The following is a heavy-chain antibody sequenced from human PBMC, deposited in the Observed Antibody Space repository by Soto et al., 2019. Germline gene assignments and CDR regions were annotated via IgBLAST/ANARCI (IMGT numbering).Heavy chain of an antibody. D-gene: IGHD1-7*01. CDR2: ITSDGSGT. Sequence: EGQLVEYGGGLVQPGESLRLSCAASGFTFSNYRMHWVRQAPGKGLVWVSRITSDGSGTNYAGSVKGRFTISRDNAKNTLFLQMNSLRAEDTAVYYCERDRLELTYDAFDIWGQGTTVTVSS. V-gene: IGHV3-74*01. CDR1: GFTFSNYR. CDR3: ERDRLELTYDAFDI. J-gene: IGHJ3*02.